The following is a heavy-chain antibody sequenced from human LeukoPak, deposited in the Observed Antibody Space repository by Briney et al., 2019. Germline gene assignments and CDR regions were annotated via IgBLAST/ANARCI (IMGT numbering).Heavy chain of an antibody. CDR2: IYYSGST. CDR1: GGSISSSSYY. J-gene: IGHJ5*02. CDR3: AREARITIFGVVITKWFDP. D-gene: IGHD3-3*01. V-gene: IGHV4-39*07. Sequence: PSETLSLTCTVSGGSISSSSYYWGWIRQPPGKGLEWIGSIYYSGSTYYNPSLKSRVTISVDTSKNQFSLKLSSVTAADTAVYYCAREARITIFGVVITKWFDPWGQGTLVTVSS.